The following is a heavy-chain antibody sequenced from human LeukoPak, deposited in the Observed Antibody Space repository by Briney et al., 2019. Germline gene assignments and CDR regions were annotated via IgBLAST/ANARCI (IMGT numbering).Heavy chain of an antibody. J-gene: IGHJ4*02. V-gene: IGHV3-72*01. D-gene: IGHD2-8*02. Sequence: GGSLRLSCAASGFTFSDHCMDWVRQAPGKGLEWVGRIRNKANRYTTEYAASVKGRFTVSRDDRKNSLYLQMNSLKTEDTAVYYGARDVGGGPTGIEGYWGQGTLVTVSS. CDR1: GFTFSDHC. CDR3: ARDVGGGPTGIEGY. CDR2: IRNKANRYTT.